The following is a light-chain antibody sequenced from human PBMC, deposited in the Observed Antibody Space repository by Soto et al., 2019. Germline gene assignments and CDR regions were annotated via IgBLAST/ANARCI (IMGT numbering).Light chain of an antibody. CDR3: CSHVGGSSPQWV. Sequence: QSALTQPASVSGSPGQSITISCTGTSNDVGGYNLVSWFQQHPGKAPKLRISEVNKRPSGFSNRFSGSKSANTASLTISGLQAEDEADYYCCSHVGGSSPQWVFGGGTKLTVL. V-gene: IGLV2-23*02. CDR2: EVN. J-gene: IGLJ3*02. CDR1: SNDVGGYNL.